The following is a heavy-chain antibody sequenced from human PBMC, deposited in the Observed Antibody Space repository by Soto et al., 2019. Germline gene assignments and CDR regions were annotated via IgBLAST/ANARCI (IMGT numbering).Heavy chain of an antibody. Sequence: GGSLRLSCAASGFTFSSYAMSWVRQAPGKGLEWVSAISGSGGSTYYADSVKGRFTISRDNSKNTLYLQMNSLRAEDTAVYYCAKGLSPRSGYGLGGYYYYMDVWGKGTTVTVSS. CDR2: ISGSGGST. V-gene: IGHV3-23*01. D-gene: IGHD5-12*01. CDR3: AKGLSPRSGYGLGGYYYYMDV. CDR1: GFTFSSYA. J-gene: IGHJ6*03.